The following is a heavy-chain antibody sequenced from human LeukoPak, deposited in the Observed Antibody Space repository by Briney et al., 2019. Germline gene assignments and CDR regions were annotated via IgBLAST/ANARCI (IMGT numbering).Heavy chain of an antibody. CDR2: IIPIFGTA. V-gene: IGHV1-69*13. D-gene: IGHD5-18*01. J-gene: IGHJ6*04. CDR1: GGTFSSYA. Sequence: ASVKVSCKASGGTFSSYAISWVRQAPGQGLEWMGGIIPIFGTANYAQKFQGRVTITADESTSTAYMELSSLRSEDTAVYYRARWIRGVGYYYYGMDVWGKGTTVTVSS. CDR3: ARWIRGVGYYYYGMDV.